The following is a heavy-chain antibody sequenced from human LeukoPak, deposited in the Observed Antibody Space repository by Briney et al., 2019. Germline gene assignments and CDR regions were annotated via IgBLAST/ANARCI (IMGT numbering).Heavy chain of an antibody. CDR2: INHSGST. V-gene: IGHV4-34*01. D-gene: IGHD2-15*01. CDR3: ARVPYCSGGSCNYYYYYGMDV. Sequence: NPLETLSLTCAVYGGSLSGYYWSWIRQPPGKGLEWIGEINHSGSTNYNPSLKSRVTISVDTSKNQFSLRLSSVTAADTAVCYCARVPYCSGGSCNYYYYYGMDVWGQGTTVTVSS. J-gene: IGHJ6*02. CDR1: GGSLSGYY.